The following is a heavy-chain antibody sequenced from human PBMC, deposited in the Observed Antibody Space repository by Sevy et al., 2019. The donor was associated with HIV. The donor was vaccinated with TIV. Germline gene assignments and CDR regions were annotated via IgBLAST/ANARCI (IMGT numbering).Heavy chain of an antibody. CDR3: ARHRMTTVIYFDY. CDR2: IYYSGST. CDR1: GGSISSYY. V-gene: IGHV4-59*08. J-gene: IGHJ4*02. D-gene: IGHD4-17*01. Sequence: TLSLTCTVSGGSISSYYWSWIRQPPGKGLEWIGYIYYSGSTNYNPSLKSRVTISVDTSKNQFSLKLSSVTAADTAVYYCARHRMTTVIYFDYWGQGTLVTVSS.